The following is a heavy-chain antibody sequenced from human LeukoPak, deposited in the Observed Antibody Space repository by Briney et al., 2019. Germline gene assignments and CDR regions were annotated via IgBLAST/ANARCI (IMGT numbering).Heavy chain of an antibody. V-gene: IGHV1-46*02. Sequence: ASVKVSCKASGYTFNNYYMHAVRLAPAQGVTWMGIINPSGSSTSYSHKFQGRLIMTRDTSTSRAYMELSILASEDTAVYYCTRVNGAYCGGDCFPDYLVLWGEGALVTVSS. CDR2: INPSGSST. D-gene: IGHD2-21*02. CDR1: GYTFNNYY. CDR3: TRVNGAYCGGDCFPDYLVL. J-gene: IGHJ4*02.